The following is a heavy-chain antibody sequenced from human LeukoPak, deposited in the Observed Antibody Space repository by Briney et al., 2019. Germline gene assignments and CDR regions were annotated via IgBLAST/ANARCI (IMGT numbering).Heavy chain of an antibody. CDR3: ARFAILRGLSY. D-gene: IGHD3-10*01. CDR2: IYYSGST. V-gene: IGHV4-39*07. Sequence: SETLSLTCTVSGGSISSSSYYWGWIRQPPGKGLEWIGSIYYSGSTYYNPSLKSRVTISVDTSKNQFSLKLSSVTAADTAVYYCARFAILRGLSYWGQGTLVTVSS. J-gene: IGHJ4*02. CDR1: GGSISSSSYY.